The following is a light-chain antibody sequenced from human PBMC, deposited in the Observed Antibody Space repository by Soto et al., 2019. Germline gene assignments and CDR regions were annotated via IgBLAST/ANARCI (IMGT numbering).Light chain of an antibody. CDR1: SSDVGGYNY. J-gene: IGLJ3*02. CDR2: DVS. CDR3: CSYAGDYTWV. Sequence: AVVTQPRSVSGSPGQSVTISCTGTSSDVGGYNYVSWYQQHPGKAPKLMIYDVSKRPSGVPDRFFGSKSGNTASLTISGLQAEDEADYYCCSYAGDYTWVFGGGTKLTVL. V-gene: IGLV2-11*01.